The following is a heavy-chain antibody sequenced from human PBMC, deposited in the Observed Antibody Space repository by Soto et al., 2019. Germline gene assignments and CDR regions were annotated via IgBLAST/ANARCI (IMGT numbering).Heavy chain of an antibody. CDR3: ARGYSGYLY. J-gene: IGHJ4*02. D-gene: IGHD5-12*01. V-gene: IGHV3-7*04. Sequence: GGSLRLSCAASGFTFSTYWMNWVRQAPGKGLEWVANINEDGSGEYYVDSVKGRFTISRDNAKNSLYLQMNSLRAEDTALYYCARGYSGYLYWGQGTLVTVSS. CDR1: GFTFSTYW. CDR2: INEDGSGE.